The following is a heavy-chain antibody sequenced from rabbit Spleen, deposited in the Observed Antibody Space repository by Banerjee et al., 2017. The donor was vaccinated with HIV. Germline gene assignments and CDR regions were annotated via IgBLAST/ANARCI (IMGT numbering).Heavy chain of an antibody. CDR2: IYTSSGST. Sequence: QSLEESGGDLVKPGASLTLTCTASGFDLSSYYYMCWVRQALGKGLELIACIYTSSGSTYYASWAKGRFTISKTSSTTVTLQMTSLTAADTATYFCARLFAYASYAGFGYATLDYFNLWGQGTLVTVS. CDR1: GFDLSSYYY. V-gene: IGHV1S40*01. CDR3: ARLFAYASYAGFGYATLDYFNL. J-gene: IGHJ4*01. D-gene: IGHD6-1*01.